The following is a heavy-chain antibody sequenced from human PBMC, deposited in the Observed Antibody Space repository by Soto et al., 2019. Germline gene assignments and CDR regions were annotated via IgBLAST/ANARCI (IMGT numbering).Heavy chain of an antibody. CDR2: ISSNGNNK. CDR1: GFTFSSYV. D-gene: IGHD6-19*01. CDR3: AKDKERSSARYVVGGDY. Sequence: GGSLRLSCAADGFTFSSYVMHWVRQAPGKGLEWVAVISSNGNNKYHIDSVKGRFTISRDNSMNTLYLQMNSLRPEDTAVYYCAKDKERSSARYVVGGDYWGQGT. V-gene: IGHV3-30*18. J-gene: IGHJ4*02.